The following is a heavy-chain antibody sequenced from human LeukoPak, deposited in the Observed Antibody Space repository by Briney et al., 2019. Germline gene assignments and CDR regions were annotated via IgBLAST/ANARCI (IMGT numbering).Heavy chain of an antibody. J-gene: IGHJ4*02. CDR1: GFTVSSNY. V-gene: IGHV3-66*01. CDR2: IYSGGST. D-gene: IGHD4-17*01. Sequence: GGSLRLSCAASGFTVSSNYMSCVRQAPGKGLEWVSVIYSGGSTYYADYVKGRFTISRDNSKHTLYLQMNSLRAEDTAVYYCAGYYGDYGAFDYWGQGTLVTVSS. CDR3: AGYYGDYGAFDY.